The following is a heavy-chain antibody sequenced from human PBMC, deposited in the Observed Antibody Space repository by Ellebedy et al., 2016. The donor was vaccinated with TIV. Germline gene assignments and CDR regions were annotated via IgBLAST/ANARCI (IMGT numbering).Heavy chain of an antibody. Sequence: GESLKISCAASGFKFNFYAMHWVRQAPGKGLEWVAFIWYDGSHKSHADSVKGRFTISRDNSNNTLYLQMNNLRVDDTAVYYCAKDGNGEGWLDPWGQGTLVTVSS. J-gene: IGHJ5*02. CDR3: AKDGNGEGWLDP. D-gene: IGHD4-17*01. CDR1: GFKFNFYA. V-gene: IGHV3-30*02. CDR2: IWYDGSHK.